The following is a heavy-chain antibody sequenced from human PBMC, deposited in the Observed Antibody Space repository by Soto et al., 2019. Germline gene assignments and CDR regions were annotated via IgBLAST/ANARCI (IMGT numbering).Heavy chain of an antibody. J-gene: IGHJ6*02. D-gene: IGHD6-6*01. CDR1: GFTFSNYW. CDR2: VKEDGSEK. CDR3: ARLFSTSFRYFHHYFGLDV. Sequence: EVQVVESGGGLVQPGGSLRLSCAASGFTFSNYWMTWVRQAPGKGLEWVANVKEDGSEKHYVESVKGRFTISRDNAKNSLYLHINTLMAEDTAVYYCARLFSTSFRYFHHYFGLDVWGQGTTVTVSS. V-gene: IGHV3-7*05.